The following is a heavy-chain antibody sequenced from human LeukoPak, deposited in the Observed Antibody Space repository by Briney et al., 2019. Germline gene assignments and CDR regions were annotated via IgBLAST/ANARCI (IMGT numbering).Heavy chain of an antibody. CDR1: GFTFSSYA. J-gene: IGHJ4*02. V-gene: IGHV3-23*01. CDR3: AKAQYYDILTGYGPYYFDY. Sequence: GGSLRLSCAASGFTFSSYAMSWVRQAPGKGLEWVSAISGSGGSTYYADSVKGRFTISRDNAKNSLYLQMNSLRAEDTALYYCAKAQYYDILTGYGPYYFDYWGQGTLVTVSS. D-gene: IGHD3-9*01. CDR2: ISGSGGST.